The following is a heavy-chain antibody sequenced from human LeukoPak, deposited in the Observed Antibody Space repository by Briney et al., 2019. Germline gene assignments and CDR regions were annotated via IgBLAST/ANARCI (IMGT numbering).Heavy chain of an antibody. CDR1: GGSISSYY. V-gene: IGHV4-4*07. CDR2: IYTSGST. CDR3: ASSGYDLPGFDY. J-gene: IGHJ4*02. Sequence: SETLSLTCTVSGGSISSYYWSWIRQPAGKGLEWIGRIYTSGSTNYDPSLKSRVTMSVDTSKNQFSLKLSSVTAADTAVYYCASSGYDLPGFDYWGQGTLVTVSS. D-gene: IGHD5-12*01.